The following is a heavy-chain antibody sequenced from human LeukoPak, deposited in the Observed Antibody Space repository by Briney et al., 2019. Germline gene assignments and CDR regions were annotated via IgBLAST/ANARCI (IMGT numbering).Heavy chain of an antibody. CDR1: GYTFTGYY. CDR3: ARGGDDAFDI. V-gene: IGHV1-2*02. D-gene: IGHD7-27*01. J-gene: IGHJ3*02. Sequence: ASVKVSCKASGYTFTGYYMHWVRQAPGQGLEWMGWINPNSGGTNYARNFQGRVTMTRDTSISTAYMELTRLRSDDTAVYYCARGGDDAFDIWGQGTMVTVSS. CDR2: INPNSGGT.